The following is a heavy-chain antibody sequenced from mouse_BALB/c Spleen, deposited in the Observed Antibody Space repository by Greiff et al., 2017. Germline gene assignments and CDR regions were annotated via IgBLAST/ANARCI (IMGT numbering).Heavy chain of an antibody. CDR2: ISSGGSYT. CDR1: GFTFSSYA. Sequence: EVMLVESGGGLVKPGGSLKLSCAASGFTFSSYAMSWVRQSPEKRLEWVAEISSGGSYTYYPDTVTGRFTISRDNAKNTLYLEMSSLRSEDTAMYYCARVGPNYFDYWGQGTTLTVSS. J-gene: IGHJ2*01. CDR3: ARVGPNYFDY. V-gene: IGHV5-9-4*01.